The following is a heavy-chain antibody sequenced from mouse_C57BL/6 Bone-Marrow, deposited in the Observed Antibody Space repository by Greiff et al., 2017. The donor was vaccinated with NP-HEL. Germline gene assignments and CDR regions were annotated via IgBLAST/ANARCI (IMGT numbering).Heavy chain of an antibody. CDR2: ISYDGSN. D-gene: IGHD2-1*01. V-gene: IGHV3-6*01. CDR1: GYSITSGYY. J-gene: IGHJ4*01. CDR3: ARDGNYLLYARDY. Sequence: EVKLQESGPGLVKPSQSLSLTCSVTGYSITSGYYWNWIRQFPGNKLEWMGYISYDGSNNYNPSLKNRIPITRDTSKNQFFLKLNSVTTEDTATYYCARDGNYLLYARDYWGQGTSVTVSS.